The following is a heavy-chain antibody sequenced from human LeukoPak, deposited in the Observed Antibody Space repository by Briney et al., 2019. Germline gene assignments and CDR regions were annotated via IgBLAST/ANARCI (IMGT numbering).Heavy chain of an antibody. Sequence: SETLSLTCSVSGSSISNYYWSWIRQPPGKGLEWIGYIYYSGSTNYNPSLKSRVTISVDTSKNQFTLKLSSVTAADTAVYYCARGHLLNGWFKYDAFDIWGQGTMVTVSS. CDR1: GSSISNYY. CDR2: IYYSGST. D-gene: IGHD6-19*01. CDR3: ARGHLLNGWFKYDAFDI. J-gene: IGHJ3*02. V-gene: IGHV4-59*01.